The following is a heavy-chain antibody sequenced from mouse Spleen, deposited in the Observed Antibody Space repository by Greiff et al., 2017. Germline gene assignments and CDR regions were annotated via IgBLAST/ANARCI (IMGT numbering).Heavy chain of an antibody. Sequence: DVQLQESGGGLVKPGGSLKLSCAASGFTFSDYYMYWVRQTPEKRLEWVATISDGGSYTYYPDSVKGRFTISRDNAKNNLYLQMSSLKSEDTAMYYCARAGYDYDSWFAYWGQGTLVTVSA. CDR3: ARAGYDYDSWFAY. CDR1: GFTFSDYY. J-gene: IGHJ3*01. CDR2: ISDGGSYT. D-gene: IGHD2-4*01. V-gene: IGHV5-4*02.